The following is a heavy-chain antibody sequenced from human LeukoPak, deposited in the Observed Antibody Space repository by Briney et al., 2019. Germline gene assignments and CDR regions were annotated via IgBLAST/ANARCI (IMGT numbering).Heavy chain of an antibody. J-gene: IGHJ5*02. D-gene: IGHD3-10*01. V-gene: IGHV3-9*01. CDR2: ISWNSGSI. Sequence: GRSLRLSCAASGFTFDDYAMHWVRQAPGKGLEWVSGISWNSGSIGYADSVKGRFTISRDNAKNSLYLQMNSLRAEDTALYYCAKDILGVRGVRGVGFDPWGQGTLVTVSS. CDR3: AKDILGVRGVRGVGFDP. CDR1: GFTFDDYA.